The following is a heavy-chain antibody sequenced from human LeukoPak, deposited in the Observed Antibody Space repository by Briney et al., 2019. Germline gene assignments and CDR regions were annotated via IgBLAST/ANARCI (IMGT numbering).Heavy chain of an antibody. D-gene: IGHD1-1*01. V-gene: IGHV4-4*07. CDR2: VYASGRS. CDR1: GASISIYY. Sequence: PSETLSLTCSVSGASISIYYWNWVRQSAGGGLEWIGRVYASGRSKYNPSLQSRVSMSVDKSKKQFSLELSSVTAADTAVYYCAREQLELRGTDSYYYLDVWSKGTTVTVSS. CDR3: AREQLELRGTDSYYYLDV. J-gene: IGHJ6*03.